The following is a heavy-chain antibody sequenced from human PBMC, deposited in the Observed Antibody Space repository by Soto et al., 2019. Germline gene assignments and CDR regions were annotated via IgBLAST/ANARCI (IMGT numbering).Heavy chain of an antibody. D-gene: IGHD3-10*01. V-gene: IGHV3-30-3*01. CDR2: ISYDGSNK. CDR1: GFTFSSYA. Sequence: VGSLRVSCAASGFTFSSYAMHWVRTAPGKGLEWVAVISYDGSNKYYADSVKGRFTISRDNSKNTLYLQMNSLRAEDTAVYYCARDLLWFGDNYYYYGMDVWGQGTTVTVSS. CDR3: ARDLLWFGDNYYYYGMDV. J-gene: IGHJ6*02.